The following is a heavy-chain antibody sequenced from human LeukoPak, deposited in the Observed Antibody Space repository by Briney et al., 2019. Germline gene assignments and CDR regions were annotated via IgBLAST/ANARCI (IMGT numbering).Heavy chain of an antibody. J-gene: IGHJ3*02. Sequence: TLSLTCTVSGGSISSGGYYWSWIRQHPGKGLEWIGYIYYSGSTYYNPSLKSRVTISVDTSKNQFSLKLSSVTAADTAVYYCASSDYDILTGYYKLSRGAFDIWGQGTMVTVSS. D-gene: IGHD3-9*01. CDR2: IYYSGST. V-gene: IGHV4-31*03. CDR1: GGSISSGGYY. CDR3: ASSDYDILTGYYKLSRGAFDI.